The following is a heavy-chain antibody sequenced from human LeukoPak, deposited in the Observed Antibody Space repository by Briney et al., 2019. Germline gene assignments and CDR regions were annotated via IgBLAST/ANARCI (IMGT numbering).Heavy chain of an antibody. V-gene: IGHV3-21*01. Sequence: RGSLRLSCAASGFTFSSYGMNWVRQAPGKGLEWVSSISSSSPYIYYADSVKGRFTVSRDNAKKSLYLQMNSLRAEDTAVYYCAIVAGGDPFDYWGQGTLVTVSS. D-gene: IGHD3-16*01. J-gene: IGHJ4*02. CDR2: ISSSSPYI. CDR3: AIVAGGDPFDY. CDR1: GFTFSSYG.